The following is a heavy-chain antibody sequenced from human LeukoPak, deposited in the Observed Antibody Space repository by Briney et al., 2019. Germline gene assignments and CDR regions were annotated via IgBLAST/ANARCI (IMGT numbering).Heavy chain of an antibody. CDR3: ARGDPDILTGYYFFDY. J-gene: IGHJ4*02. CDR2: IIPIFGTA. Sequence: GASVKVSCKASGGTFSSYAISWVRQAPGQGLEWMGGIIPIFGTANYAQKFQGRVTITADESTSTAYMELSSLGSEDTAVYYCARGDPDILTGYYFFDYWGQGTLVTVSS. V-gene: IGHV1-69*13. CDR1: GGTFSSYA. D-gene: IGHD3-9*01.